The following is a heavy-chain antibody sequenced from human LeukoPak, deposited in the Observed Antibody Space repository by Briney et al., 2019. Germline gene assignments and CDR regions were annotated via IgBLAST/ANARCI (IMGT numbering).Heavy chain of an antibody. J-gene: IGHJ4*02. CDR2: IYTSGST. V-gene: IGHV4-61*02. CDR3: ATTVAGVREHAY. D-gene: IGHD6-19*01. CDR1: GASISSGSYY. Sequence: SETLSLACTVSGASISSGSYYWSWIRQPAGKGLEWIGRIYTSGSTNYNPSLRSRVTVSLDTSMNQFSLNLRSVTAADTAVYYCATTVAGVREHAYWGQGTLVTVSS.